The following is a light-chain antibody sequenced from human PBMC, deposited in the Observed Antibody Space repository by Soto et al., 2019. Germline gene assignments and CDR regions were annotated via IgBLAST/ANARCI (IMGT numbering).Light chain of an antibody. CDR3: SSYAGSNIVV. Sequence: QSALTQPPSASGSPGQSVTISCTGTSSDVGGYNFVSWYQQHPGKAPKLMIYEVSERPSGVPDRFSGSKSGNTASLTVSGLHAEYEADYYCSSYAGSNIVVFGGGTKLTVL. CDR1: SSDVGGYNF. V-gene: IGLV2-8*01. CDR2: EVS. J-gene: IGLJ2*01.